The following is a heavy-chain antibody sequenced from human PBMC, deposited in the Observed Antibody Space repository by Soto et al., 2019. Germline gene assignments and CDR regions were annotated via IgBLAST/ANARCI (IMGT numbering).Heavy chain of an antibody. CDR3: TTDLVVTHNHQYFGMAV. J-gene: IGHJ6*02. V-gene: IGHV3-15*07. CDR1: GFTFTNAW. D-gene: IGHD2-15*01. CDR2: IKSKVDGGTT. Sequence: EVQLVESGGGLVKPGGSLSLSCAASGFTFTNAWMKWVRQAPGKGQAWIGRIKSKVDGGTTEYAAPVKVSSNISRDDSQKTLYLQMKSMKTEDTAVYFCTTDLVVTHNHQYFGMAVWGQGTTVTVSS.